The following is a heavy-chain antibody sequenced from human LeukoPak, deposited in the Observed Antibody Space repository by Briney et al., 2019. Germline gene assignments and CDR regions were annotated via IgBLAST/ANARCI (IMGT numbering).Heavy chain of an antibody. CDR1: GFTFSDYY. CDR3: ARDQVVKVHAFDI. Sequence: PGGSLRLSCAASGFTFSDYYMSWIRQAPGKGLEWVSYISSSGSTIYYADSVKGRFTISRDNAKNSLYLQMNSLRAEDTAVYYCARDQVVKVHAFDIWGQGTMVTVSS. CDR2: ISSSGSTI. D-gene: IGHD2-15*01. V-gene: IGHV3-11*01. J-gene: IGHJ3*02.